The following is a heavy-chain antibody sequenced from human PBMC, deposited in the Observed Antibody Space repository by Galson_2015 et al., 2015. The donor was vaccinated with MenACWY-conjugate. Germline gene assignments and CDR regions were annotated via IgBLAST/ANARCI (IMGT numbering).Heavy chain of an antibody. CDR3: ATGSSRSAAAGASSDY. CDR1: GFIFSNYA. CDR2: IRYGGGDT. Sequence: LRLCYAACGFIFSNYAMSWVRQAPGYGVEWASVIRYGGGDTYYADSVTGRFTMSRDKSKNTLYLQMSSLSLEDTAVYYCATGSSRSAAAGASSDYWGQGTLVTVSS. J-gene: IGHJ4*02. V-gene: IGHV3-23*01. D-gene: IGHD6-13*01.